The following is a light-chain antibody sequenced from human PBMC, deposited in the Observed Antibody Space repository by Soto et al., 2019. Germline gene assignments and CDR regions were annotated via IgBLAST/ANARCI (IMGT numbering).Light chain of an antibody. CDR1: SSDVGHYNF. CDR2: DVS. J-gene: IGLJ1*01. V-gene: IGLV2-11*01. CDR3: CSDAGTSSLYV. Sequence: QSVLTQPRSVSGSPGQSVTISCTGTSSDVGHYNFVSWYLQHPGKAPKLIISDVSKRPSGVPDRFSGSKSGNTASLTISGLQAEDDADYYCCSDAGTSSLYVFGTGTKLTGL.